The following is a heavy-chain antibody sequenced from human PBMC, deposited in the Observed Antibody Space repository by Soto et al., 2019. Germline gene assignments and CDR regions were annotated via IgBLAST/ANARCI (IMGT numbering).Heavy chain of an antibody. CDR1: GFTFSSYA. D-gene: IGHD3-10*01. V-gene: IGHV3-30-3*01. Sequence: PGGSLRLSCAASGFTFSSYAMHWVRQGPGKGLEWVAVISYDGSNKYYADSVKGRFTIPRDNSKNTLYLQMNSLRAEDTAVYYCAREDGVLLWFGESPSGMDVWGQGTTVTVSS. CDR2: ISYDGSNK. CDR3: AREDGVLLWFGESPSGMDV. J-gene: IGHJ6*02.